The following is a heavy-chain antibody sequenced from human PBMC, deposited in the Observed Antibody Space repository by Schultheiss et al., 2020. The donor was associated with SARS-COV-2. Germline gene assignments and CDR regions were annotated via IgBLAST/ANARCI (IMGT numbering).Heavy chain of an antibody. CDR3: ARRDGYNPSPFDY. V-gene: IGHV3-33*08. J-gene: IGHJ4*02. Sequence: GGSLRLSCAASGFNFNHAWMSWVRQSPGKGLEWVAVIWYDGSNKYYADSVKGRFTISRDNSKNTLHLQMNSLRAEDTAVYYCARRDGYNPSPFDYWGQGTLVTVSS. CDR1: GFNFNHAW. CDR2: IWYDGSNK. D-gene: IGHD5-24*01.